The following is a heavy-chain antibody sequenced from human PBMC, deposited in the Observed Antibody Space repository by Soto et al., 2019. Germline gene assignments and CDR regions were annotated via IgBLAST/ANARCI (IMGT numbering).Heavy chain of an antibody. CDR3: ARGRGYSYGLDP. D-gene: IGHD5-18*01. Sequence: QVQLQESGPGLVKPSQTLSLTCTVSGDSISSNNNYWSWIRQPPGEGLEWIGFISYSGTTSSSQSLKSRVAISLDTSKNQFSLVLSSVTAADTAVYYCARGRGYSYGLDPWGQGTLVTVSS. CDR1: GDSISSNNNY. V-gene: IGHV4-30-4*01. CDR2: ISYSGTT. J-gene: IGHJ5*02.